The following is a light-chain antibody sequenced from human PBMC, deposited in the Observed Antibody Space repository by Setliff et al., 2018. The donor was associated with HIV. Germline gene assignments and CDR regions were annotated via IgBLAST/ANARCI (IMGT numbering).Light chain of an antibody. Sequence: LTQPRSVSGSPGQSVTISCTGTSSDVGGYNFVSWYQQRPGKAPKLMIYDVTKRPSGVPDRFPGSKSGNTASLTISGLQAEDEADYYCCSYAGSHTFVFGTGTKVTVL. V-gene: IGLV2-11*01. CDR1: SSDVGGYNF. CDR3: CSYAGSHTFV. J-gene: IGLJ1*01. CDR2: DVT.